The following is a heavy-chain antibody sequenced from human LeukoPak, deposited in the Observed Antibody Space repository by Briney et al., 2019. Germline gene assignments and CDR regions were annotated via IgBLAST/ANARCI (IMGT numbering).Heavy chain of an antibody. CDR2: INHSGST. CDR3: ERGRLGDY. V-gene: IGHV4-34*01. Sequence: SETLSLTCAVYGGSFSGYYWSWIRQPPVKGLEWIGEINHSGSTNYNPSLKSRVTISVDTSKNQFSLKLSSVTAADTAVYYCERGRLGDYWGQGTLVTVSS. D-gene: IGHD3-16*01. J-gene: IGHJ4*02. CDR1: GGSFSGYY.